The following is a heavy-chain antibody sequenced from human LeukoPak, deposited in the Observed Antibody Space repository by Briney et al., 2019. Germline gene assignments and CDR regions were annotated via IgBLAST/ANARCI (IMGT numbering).Heavy chain of an antibody. CDR3: APEGDGYILFDY. Sequence: PGGPLRLSCAAPGFTFSSYGMHWVRQAPGKGLEWVAVISYDGSNKYYADSVKGRFTISRDNSKNTLYLQMDSLRVEDTAVYYCAPEGDGYILFDYWGQGTLVTVSS. D-gene: IGHD5-24*01. V-gene: IGHV3-30*03. J-gene: IGHJ4*02. CDR2: ISYDGSNK. CDR1: GFTFSSYG.